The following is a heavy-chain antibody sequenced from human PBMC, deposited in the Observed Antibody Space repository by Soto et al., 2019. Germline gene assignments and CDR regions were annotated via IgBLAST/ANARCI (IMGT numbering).Heavy chain of an antibody. D-gene: IGHD3-22*01. CDR2: IWYDGSNK. CDR3: ARDGGTMIVVVMDLDY. CDR1: GFTFSSYG. V-gene: IGHV3-33*01. J-gene: IGHJ4*02. Sequence: QVQLVESGGGVVQPGRSLRLSCAASGFTFSSYGMHWVRQAPGKGLEWVAVIWYDGSNKYYADSVKGRFTISRDNSKNTLYLQMNSLRAEDTAVYYCARDGGTMIVVVMDLDYWGQGTLVTVSS.